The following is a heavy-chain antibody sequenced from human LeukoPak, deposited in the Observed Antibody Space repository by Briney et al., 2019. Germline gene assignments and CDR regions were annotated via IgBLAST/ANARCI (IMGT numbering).Heavy chain of an antibody. V-gene: IGHV4-59*01. CDR1: GGSFSGYY. Sequence: SETLSLTCAVYGGSFSGYYWSWIRQPPGKGLEWIGYIYYSGSTNYNPSLKSRVTISVDTSKNQFSLKLSSVTAADTAVYYCARVPVVPATLYYYYGMDVWGQGTTVTVSS. CDR2: IYYSGST. CDR3: ARVPVVPATLYYYYGMDV. D-gene: IGHD2-2*01. J-gene: IGHJ6*02.